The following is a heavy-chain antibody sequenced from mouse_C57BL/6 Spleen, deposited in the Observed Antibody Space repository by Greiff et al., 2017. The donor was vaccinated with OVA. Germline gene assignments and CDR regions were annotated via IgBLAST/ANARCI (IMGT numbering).Heavy chain of an antibody. V-gene: IGHV5-16*01. CDR2: INYDGSST. CDR1: GFTFSDYY. CDR3: ASSNSDYYAMDY. Sequence: EVKLVESEGGLVQPGSSMKLSCTASGFTFSDYYMAWVRQVPEKGLEWVANINYDGSSTYYLDSLKSRFIISRDNAKNILYLQMSSLKSEDTATYYCASSNSDYYAMDYWGQGTSVTVSS. D-gene: IGHD2-5*01. J-gene: IGHJ4*01.